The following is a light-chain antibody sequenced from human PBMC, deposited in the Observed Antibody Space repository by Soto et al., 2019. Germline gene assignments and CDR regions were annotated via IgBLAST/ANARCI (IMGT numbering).Light chain of an antibody. V-gene: IGKV3-20*01. Sequence: EIVLTQSPGTLSLSPGERATLSSRPSQSVSTSYLAWYQQKPGQAPRLLIYGASSRATGIPDRFSGSGSGTDFTLTISRLEPEDFAVYYCQQYGSSIFTFGPGTKVDIK. CDR1: QSVSTSY. J-gene: IGKJ3*01. CDR2: GAS. CDR3: QQYGSSIFT.